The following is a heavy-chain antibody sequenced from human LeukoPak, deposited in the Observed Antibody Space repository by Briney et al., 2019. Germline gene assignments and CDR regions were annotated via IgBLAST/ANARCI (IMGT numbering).Heavy chain of an antibody. J-gene: IGHJ4*02. V-gene: IGHV3-23*01. D-gene: IGHD6-19*01. Sequence: GGSLRLSCAASVFSFSTFAMRWLPEAPGKGLVGVSDISGSGGSTYYADSVKRRFTISRDNPKKTLYLQINSLRAEDTAVYYCAKDFSSSGWRYYFHYGAGETRVSVSS. CDR3: AKDFSSSGWRYYFHY. CDR1: VFSFSTFA. CDR2: ISGSGGST.